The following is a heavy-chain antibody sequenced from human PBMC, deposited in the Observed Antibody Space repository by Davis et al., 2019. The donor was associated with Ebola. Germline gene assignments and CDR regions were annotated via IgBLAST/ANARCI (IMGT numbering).Heavy chain of an antibody. CDR2: ISYDGNNK. J-gene: IGHJ4*02. CDR1: GFTFSNYP. D-gene: IGHD3-22*01. V-gene: IGHV3-30-3*01. CDR3: ARDPSIYSDSSGSRYFDN. Sequence: GESLKISCAASGFTFSNYPLHWVRQAPGKGLEWVAFISYDGNNKNYADSVKGRFTISRDNSKNTLYLQMNSLKPEDTAVYYCARDPSIYSDSSGSRYFDNWGQGTLVTVSS.